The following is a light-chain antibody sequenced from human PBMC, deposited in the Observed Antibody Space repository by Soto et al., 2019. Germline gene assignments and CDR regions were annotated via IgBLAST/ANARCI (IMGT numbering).Light chain of an antibody. CDR1: QGISNY. V-gene: IGKV1-27*01. J-gene: IGKJ1*01. CDR2: AAS. CDR3: QKYNNAPRT. Sequence: DIQMTQSPSSLSASVGDSVTITCRASQGISNYLAWSQQKPGQVPNLLIYAASTLQSGVPSRFSGSGSGTDFTLTISSLRPEDVATYYCQKYNNAPRTFGQGTKVEI.